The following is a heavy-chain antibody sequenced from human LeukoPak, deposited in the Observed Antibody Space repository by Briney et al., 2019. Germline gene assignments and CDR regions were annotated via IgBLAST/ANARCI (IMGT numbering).Heavy chain of an antibody. D-gene: IGHD1-7*01. Sequence: PGGSLRLSCAASGFTFSGYAMSWVRQAPGKGLEWVSAISGSGGSTYYADSVKGRFTISRDNSKNTLYLQMNSLRAEDTAVYYCAKTRYNWNSGPFDPWGQGTLVTVSS. J-gene: IGHJ5*02. CDR2: ISGSGGST. CDR1: GFTFSGYA. CDR3: AKTRYNWNSGPFDP. V-gene: IGHV3-23*01.